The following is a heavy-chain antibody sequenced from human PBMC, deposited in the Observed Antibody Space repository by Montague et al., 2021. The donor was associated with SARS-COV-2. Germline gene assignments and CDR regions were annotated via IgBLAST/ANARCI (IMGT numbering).Heavy chain of an antibody. CDR2: ISYDGSNK. CDR1: GFTFSSYA. V-gene: IGHV3-30*04. D-gene: IGHD1-26*01. J-gene: IGHJ3*02. Sequence: SLRLSCAASGFTFSSYAMHLFRQAPGKGLEWVAVISYDGSNKYYSDSVKGRFTISRDNSKNTLYLQMNSLRAEDTAVYYCARTNSGSYSGAFDIWGQGTMVTVSS. CDR3: ARTNSGSYSGAFDI.